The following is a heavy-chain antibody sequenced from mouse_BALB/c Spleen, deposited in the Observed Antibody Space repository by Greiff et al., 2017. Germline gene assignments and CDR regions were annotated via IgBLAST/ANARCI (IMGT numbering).Heavy chain of an antibody. CDR2: IWGDRSI. CDR1: GFPLTCHG. J-gene: IGHJ4*01. Sequence: VQPKELGTGLVAASQILSIIRTGLGFPLTCHGVSWVRPPPGKGLEWLGVIWGDRSINYHSALISRLSISRDNPKSQDFLKLNSLQTGNTATYYCANHYYGCGDGGFYYAMDYWGQGTSVTVSS. D-gene: IGHD2-1*01. CDR3: ANHYYGCGDGGFYYAMDY. V-gene: IGHV2-3*01.